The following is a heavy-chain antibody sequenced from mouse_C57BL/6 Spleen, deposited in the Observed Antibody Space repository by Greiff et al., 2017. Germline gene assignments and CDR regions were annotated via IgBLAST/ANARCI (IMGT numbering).Heavy chain of an antibody. J-gene: IGHJ2*01. CDR1: GYAFSNSW. D-gene: IGHD1-2*01. V-gene: IGHV1-82*01. CDR3: ARSQYGGRYFDY. CDR2: IYPGDGDT. Sequence: VKLMESGPELVKPGASVKISCKASGYAFSNSWMNWVKQRPGKGLEWIGRIYPGDGDTNYNGKFKGKATLTADKSSSTAFMQRSSLTSEDSAVYFCARSQYGGRYFDYWGQGTTLTVSS.